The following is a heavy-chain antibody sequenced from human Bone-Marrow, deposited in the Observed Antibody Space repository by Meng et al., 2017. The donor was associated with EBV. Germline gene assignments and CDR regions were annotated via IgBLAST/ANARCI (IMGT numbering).Heavy chain of an antibody. CDR1: GGSFSGYY. CDR3: ARGLVGATTGLIDY. D-gene: IGHD1-26*01. V-gene: IGHV4-34*01. J-gene: IGHJ4*02. CDR2: INHTGNT. Sequence: HVRVQHWGAGRLRPSGTLSLTCAAYGGSFSGYYWTWIRQPPGKGLEWIGEINHTGNTNYNPSLKSRVTISVDRSKNQFSLKMKSVTAADTAVYYCARGLVGATTGLIDYWGQRALVTVSS.